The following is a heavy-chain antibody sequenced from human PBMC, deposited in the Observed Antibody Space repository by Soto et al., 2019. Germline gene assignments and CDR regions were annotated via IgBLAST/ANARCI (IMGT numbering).Heavy chain of an antibody. CDR1: GFTFIGYG. Sequence: GGSLRLSCAASGFTFIGYGMRWVRQAPGKGLEWVSSISWNGDTIGYADPVKGRFVISRDNAKNSLDLQMNGLRSEDTAIYYCVKGRAPGSYYYYGLDVWGQGTTVTVSS. J-gene: IGHJ6*02. V-gene: IGHV3-9*01. D-gene: IGHD3-10*01. CDR3: VKGRAPGSYYYYGLDV. CDR2: ISWNGDTI.